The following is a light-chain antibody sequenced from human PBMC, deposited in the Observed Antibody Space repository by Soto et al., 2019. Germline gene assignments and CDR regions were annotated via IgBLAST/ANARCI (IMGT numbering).Light chain of an antibody. CDR3: QQYTNWPPWT. CDR1: QSVSSN. Sequence: EIVMTQSPSTLSVSPGERATLSCRASQSVSSNLAWYQQKPGQAPRLLIYGASTRATGIPARFSGSGSGTEFTLTISSLQSEDFAVCYCQQYTNWPPWTFGQGTKVEIK. CDR2: GAS. J-gene: IGKJ1*01. V-gene: IGKV3-15*01.